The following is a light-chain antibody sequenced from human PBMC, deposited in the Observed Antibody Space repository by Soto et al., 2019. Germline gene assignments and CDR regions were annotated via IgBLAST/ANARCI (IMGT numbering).Light chain of an antibody. CDR3: QQYNTYPYT. V-gene: IGKV1-5*03. CDR2: KAS. CDR1: QSISSW. J-gene: IGKJ2*01. Sequence: DIQMTQSPSTLSASVGDRVTITCRASQSISSWLAWYQQKPGKAPKLLIYKASSLESGVPSRFSGSGSGAEFTLTISSLQPDDFATYYCQQYNTYPYTFGQGTKLEIK.